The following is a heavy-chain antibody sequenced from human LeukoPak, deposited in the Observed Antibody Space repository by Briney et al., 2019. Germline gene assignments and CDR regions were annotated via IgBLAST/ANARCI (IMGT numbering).Heavy chain of an antibody. J-gene: IGHJ4*02. CDR2: ISPSGGT. Sequence: SETLSLTCAVDGGSLSGFYWSWIRQPPGKGLEWIGQISPSGGTTYNPSLESRVTSSLDTSKKQFSVKVNSVTAADTAVYYCARHGGYDFAHWGQGTLVAVSS. V-gene: IGHV4-34*01. CDR1: GGSLSGFY. D-gene: IGHD3-16*01. CDR3: ARHGGYDFAH.